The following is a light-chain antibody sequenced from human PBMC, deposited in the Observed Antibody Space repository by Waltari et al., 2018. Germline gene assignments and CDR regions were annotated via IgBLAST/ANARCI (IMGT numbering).Light chain of an antibody. CDR1: QRVSRT. CDR2: GAS. CDR3: QHYVRLPAT. Sequence: EFVLTQSPGTRSLSPGERATLSCRASQRVSRTLAWYQQKPGQAPKLLIYGASIRATGIPDRFTGSGSGTDFSLTISSLEPEDFAIYFCQHYVRLPATFGQGTKVEIK. V-gene: IGKV3-20*01. J-gene: IGKJ1*01.